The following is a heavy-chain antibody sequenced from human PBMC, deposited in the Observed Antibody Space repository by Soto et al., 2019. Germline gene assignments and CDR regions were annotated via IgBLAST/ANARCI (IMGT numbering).Heavy chain of an antibody. D-gene: IGHD2-21*02. CDR2: ISVLSDST. CDR1: GFTFSSYV. J-gene: IGHJ4*02. V-gene: IGHV3-23*01. CDR3: AKGSGNSGILDY. Sequence: GGSLRLSCAASGFTFSSYVMSWVRQAPGKGLEWVSAISVLSDSTYYADSVKGRFTISISRDNSKNTLYLLMDSLRAEDTAVYYCAKGSGNSGILDYWGQGT.